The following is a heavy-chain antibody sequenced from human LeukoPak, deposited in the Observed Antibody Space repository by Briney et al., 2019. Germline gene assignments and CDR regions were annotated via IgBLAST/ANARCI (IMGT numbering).Heavy chain of an antibody. Sequence: GESLKISCKGSGYSFTSYWIGWVRQMPGKGLEWMGIIYPGDSDTRYSPSFQGQVTISADKSISTAYLQWSSLRASDTAMYYCARRGYCSGGTCYSNAFDIRGQGTMVTVSS. D-gene: IGHD2-15*01. J-gene: IGHJ3*02. CDR3: ARRGYCSGGTCYSNAFDI. CDR2: IYPGDSDT. V-gene: IGHV5-51*01. CDR1: GYSFTSYW.